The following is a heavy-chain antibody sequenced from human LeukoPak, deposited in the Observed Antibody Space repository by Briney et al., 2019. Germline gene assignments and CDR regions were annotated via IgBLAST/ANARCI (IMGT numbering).Heavy chain of an antibody. V-gene: IGHV4-34*01. Sequence: SETLSLTCAVYGGSFSGYYWSWIRQPPGKGLEWIGEINHSGSTNYNPSLKSRVTISVDTSKNQFSLKLSSVTAADTAVYYCARSLLWFGEPGDAFDIWGQGTMVTVSS. CDR2: INHSGST. CDR1: GGSFSGYY. J-gene: IGHJ3*02. CDR3: ARSLLWFGEPGDAFDI. D-gene: IGHD3-10*01.